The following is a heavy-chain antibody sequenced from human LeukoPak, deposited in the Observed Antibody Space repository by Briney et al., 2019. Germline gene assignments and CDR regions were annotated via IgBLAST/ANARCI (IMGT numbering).Heavy chain of an antibody. CDR2: INHSGST. CDR1: GGSLSGYY. V-gene: IGHV4-34*01. CDR3: ARDVGYSYGYGSYYYYGMDV. J-gene: IGHJ6*02. Sequence: SETLSLTCAVYGGSLSGYYWSWIRQPPGKGLEWIGEINHSGSTNYNPSLKSRVTISVDKSKNQFSLKLSSVTAADTAVYYCARDVGYSYGYGSYYYYGMDVWGQGTTVTVSS. D-gene: IGHD5-18*01.